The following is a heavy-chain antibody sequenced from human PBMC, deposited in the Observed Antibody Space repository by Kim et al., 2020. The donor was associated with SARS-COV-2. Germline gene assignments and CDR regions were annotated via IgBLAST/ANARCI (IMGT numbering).Heavy chain of an antibody. V-gene: IGHV3-13*01. CDR2: IGTAGDT. Sequence: GGSLRLSCAASGFTFSSYDMHWVRQATGKGLEWVSAIGTAGDTYYPGSVKGRFTVSRENAKNSLYLQMNSLRAGDTAVYYCARVGGSSWYRGAFDIWGQGTMVTVSS. CDR3: ARVGGSSWYRGAFDI. J-gene: IGHJ3*02. CDR1: GFTFSSYD. D-gene: IGHD6-13*01.